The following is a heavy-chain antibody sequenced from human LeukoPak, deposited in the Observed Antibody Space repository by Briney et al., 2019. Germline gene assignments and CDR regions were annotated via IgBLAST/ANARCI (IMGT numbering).Heavy chain of an antibody. CDR1: GFTFSSYW. V-gene: IGHV4-34*01. CDR2: INHSGST. J-gene: IGHJ5*02. D-gene: IGHD1-14*01. CDR3: ARVKPRNWFDP. Sequence: GSLRLSCEASGFTFSSYWMTWVRQAPGKGLEWIGEINHSGSTNYNPSLKSRVTISVDTSKNQFSLKLSSVTAADTAVYYCARVKPRNWFDPWGQGTLVTVSS.